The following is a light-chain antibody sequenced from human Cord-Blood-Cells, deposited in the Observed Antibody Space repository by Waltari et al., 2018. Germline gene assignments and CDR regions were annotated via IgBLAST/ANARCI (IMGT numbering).Light chain of an antibody. CDR3: QQYNSYWT. CDR1: QSISSW. V-gene: IGKV1-5*03. CDR2: KAS. Sequence: DIQMTQSPSTLSASVGDRVTITCRASQSISSWLAWYQQKPGKAPKLRIYKASSLESGVPSRFSGSGSGIEFTLTISSLQPDDFATYYCQQYNSYWTFGQGTKVEIK. J-gene: IGKJ1*01.